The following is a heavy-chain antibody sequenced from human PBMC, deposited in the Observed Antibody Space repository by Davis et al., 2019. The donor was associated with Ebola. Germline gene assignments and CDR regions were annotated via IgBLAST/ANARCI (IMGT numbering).Heavy chain of an antibody. J-gene: IGHJ6*02. D-gene: IGHD2-21*02. CDR1: GFTSSAYY. V-gene: IGHV3-11*01. CDR2: ICGGGRTI. CDR3: ARAGGSTTLTAPSMDV. Sequence: GGPLRLPCAASGFTSSAYYMSWIRQSPGKGLEWVSNICGGGRTIYYADSVKGRFTISRDNDKNSLYLQMNSLRAEDTAVYYGARAGGSTTLTAPSMDVWGQGTTVTVSS.